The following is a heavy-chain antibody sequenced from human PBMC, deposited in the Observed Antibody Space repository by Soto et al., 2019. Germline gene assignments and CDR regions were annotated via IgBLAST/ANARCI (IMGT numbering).Heavy chain of an antibody. CDR2: INPNSGGT. V-gene: IGHV1-2*04. J-gene: IGHJ4*02. Sequence: ASVKVSCKASGYTFTGYYMHWVRQAPGQGLEWMGWINPNSGGTNYAQKFQGWVTMTRDTSISTAYMELSRLRSDDTAVYYCAREAGSGSPEIDYWGQGTLVTVSS. D-gene: IGHD1-26*01. CDR3: AREAGSGSPEIDY. CDR1: GYTFTGYY.